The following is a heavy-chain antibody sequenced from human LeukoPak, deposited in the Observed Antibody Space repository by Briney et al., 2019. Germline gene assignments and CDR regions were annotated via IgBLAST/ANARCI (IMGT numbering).Heavy chain of an antibody. CDR3: ARSQNYYGSGDY. V-gene: IGHV4-61*03. CDR2: IYYTGKT. Sequence: SETLSLTCAVSGGSIGSGDYSWSWIRQPPGKALEWIGYIYYTGKTYYNPSLEGRVTILVDTSRNHFSVKLSSVTAADTAVYYCARSQNYYGSGDYWSQGTLVTVSS. J-gene: IGHJ4*02. CDR1: GGSIGSGDYS. D-gene: IGHD3-10*01.